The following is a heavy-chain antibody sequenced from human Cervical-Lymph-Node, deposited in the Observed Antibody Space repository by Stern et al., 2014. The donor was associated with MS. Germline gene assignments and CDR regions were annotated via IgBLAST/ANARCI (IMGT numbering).Heavy chain of an antibody. CDR3: ARGGAVTTSDYYLDY. D-gene: IGHD4-17*01. V-gene: IGHV3-30*01. Sequence: VQLVQSGGGVVQPGRSLRLSCAASGFTFSYHAMHWVRQAPGQGLEWVALISYDGSDKNDADSVKGRFTISRDNSRNTLYLQKNSLRVDDTAVYYCARGGAVTTSDYYLDYWGQGILVTVSS. CDR2: ISYDGSDK. CDR1: GFTFSYHA. J-gene: IGHJ4*02.